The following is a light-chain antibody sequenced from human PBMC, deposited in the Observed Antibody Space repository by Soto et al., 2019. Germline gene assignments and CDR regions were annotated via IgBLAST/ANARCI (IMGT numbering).Light chain of an antibody. V-gene: IGKV3D-15*01. CDR1: QSVSSN. J-gene: IGKJ4*01. CDR2: DIS. CDR3: QQYNDWPLT. Sequence: EMVMTQSPATLSVSPGERATLSCRASQSVSSNLAWYQQKPGQAPSLLIYDISARATGIPTRFSGSRSRTEFTLTISSLQSEDFAVYYCQQYNDWPLTFGGGTKVEIK.